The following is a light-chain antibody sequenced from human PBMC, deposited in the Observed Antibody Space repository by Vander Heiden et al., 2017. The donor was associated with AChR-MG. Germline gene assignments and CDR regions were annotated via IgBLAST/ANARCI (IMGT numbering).Light chain of an antibody. V-gene: IGLV2-8*01. CDR3: SSYAGSNNFVV. CDR2: EVS. Sequence: QSALTQPPSASGPPGQSVTISCTGTSSDVGGDNYVSWYQQHPGKAPKLMIYEVSKRPSGVPDRFSGSKSGNTASLTVTGLQAEDEADYYCSSYAGSNNFVVFGGGTKLTVL. CDR1: SSDVGGDNY. J-gene: IGLJ2*01.